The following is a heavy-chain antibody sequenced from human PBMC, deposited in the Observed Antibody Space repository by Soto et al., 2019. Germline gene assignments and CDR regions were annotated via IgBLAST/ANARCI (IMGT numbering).Heavy chain of an antibody. D-gene: IGHD4-17*01. J-gene: IGHJ4*02. V-gene: IGHV4-59*08. CDR2: IYYSGST. CDR1: GGSIRSYY. Sequence: QVQLQESGPGLVKPSETLSLTCTVSGGSIRSYYWSWIRQPPGKGLEWIGYIYYSGSTNYNPALKSRVTISVDTSKNQFSLKVSSVTAADTAVYYCARHEPIGYGEIDYWGQGTLVTVSS. CDR3: ARHEPIGYGEIDY.